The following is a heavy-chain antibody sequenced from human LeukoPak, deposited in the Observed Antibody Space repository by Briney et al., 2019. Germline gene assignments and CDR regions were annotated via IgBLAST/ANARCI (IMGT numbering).Heavy chain of an antibody. Sequence: PGGSLRLSCAASGFTVSSNYMSWVRQAPGKGLEWVSVIYSGGSTYYADSVKGRFTISRDNSKNTLYLQMNSLRAEDTAVNYCSKWKAIVLVPAARSPIDYWGQGTLVTVSS. D-gene: IGHD2-2*01. V-gene: IGHV3-53*01. CDR2: IYSGGST. CDR3: SKWKAIVLVPAARSPIDY. CDR1: GFTVSSNY. J-gene: IGHJ4*02.